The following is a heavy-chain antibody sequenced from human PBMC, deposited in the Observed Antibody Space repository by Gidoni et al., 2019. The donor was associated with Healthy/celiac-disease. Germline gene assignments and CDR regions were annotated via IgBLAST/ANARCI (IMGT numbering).Heavy chain of an antibody. V-gene: IGHV3-30*04. CDR3: AAGTFGY. J-gene: IGHJ4*02. Sequence: QVHLVESGGGVVQPGRSLRLSFAASGFTFSSYAMHWVRQAPGKGMEWVAVISYDGSNKYYADSVKGRFTISRDNSKNTLYLQMNSLRAEDTAVYFAAAGTFGYWGQGTLATVSS. D-gene: IGHD6-13*01. CDR1: GFTFSSYA. CDR2: ISYDGSNK.